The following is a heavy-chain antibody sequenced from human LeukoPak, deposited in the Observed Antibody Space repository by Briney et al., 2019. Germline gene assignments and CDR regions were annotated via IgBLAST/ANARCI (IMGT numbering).Heavy chain of an antibody. D-gene: IGHD3-9*01. V-gene: IGHV4-4*02. CDR3: ARSKDILTGYCFDY. J-gene: IGHJ4*02. CDR1: GGSISSSNW. Sequence: SGTLSLTCAVSGGSISSSNWWSWVRQPPGKGLEWIGEIYHSGSTNYNPSPKSRVTISVDKSKNQFSLKLSSVTAADTAVYYCARSKDILTGYCFDYWGQGTLVTVSS. CDR2: IYHSGST.